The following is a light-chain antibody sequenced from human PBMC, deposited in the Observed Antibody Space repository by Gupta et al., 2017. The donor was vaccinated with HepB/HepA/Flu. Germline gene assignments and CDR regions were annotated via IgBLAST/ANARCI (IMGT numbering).Light chain of an antibody. V-gene: IGLV1-44*01. Sequence: QSVLTQPPSASGTPGPRVTSSCSGSSSNIGSNTVTWYQQRPGTAPKLLIYRNNPRPSGVPDRFSGSKSGTSASLAISGLQSEDGADYYCAPWDDSLNGRVFGTGTKVTVL. CDR2: RNN. J-gene: IGLJ1*01. CDR3: APWDDSLNGRV. CDR1: SSNIGSNT.